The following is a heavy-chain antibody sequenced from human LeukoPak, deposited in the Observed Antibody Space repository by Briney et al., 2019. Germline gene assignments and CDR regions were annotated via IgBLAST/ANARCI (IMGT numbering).Heavy chain of an antibody. J-gene: IGHJ4*02. CDR1: GYTFNGYF. CDR3: ARGLGGYTRDY. CDR2: INPNSGGT. V-gene: IGHV1-2*02. D-gene: IGHD5-12*01. Sequence: GASVKVSCKASGYTFNGYFMHWVRQAPGQGLEWMGWINPNSGGTNYAQKFQGRVTMTRDTSISTAYMELSSLRSEDTAVYYCARGLGGYTRDYWGQGTLVTVSS.